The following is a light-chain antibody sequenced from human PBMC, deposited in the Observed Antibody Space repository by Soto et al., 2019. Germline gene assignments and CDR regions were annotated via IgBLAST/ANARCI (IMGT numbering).Light chain of an antibody. J-gene: IGKJ1*01. CDR2: DAS. CDR3: QQYNSYSTT. CDR1: QTITRW. V-gene: IGKV1-5*01. Sequence: DIQMTQSPSTLSASVGDRVTITCRASQTITRWLARYQQKPGKAPKVLIYDASSLESGVPSRFSGSGSGTEFTLTISSLQPEDSATYYCQQYNSYSTTFGQGTKVAIK.